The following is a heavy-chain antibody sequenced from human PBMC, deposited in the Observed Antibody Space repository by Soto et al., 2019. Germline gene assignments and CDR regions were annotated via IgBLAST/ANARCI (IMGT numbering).Heavy chain of an antibody. Sequence: CKGSGYTFTSYWIGWVRQMPGEGLEWMGVIYPSDSDIRYSPSFQGKVTISADKSITTAYLQWSSLKAADTAMYYCVRSGTSSGRFSDYWGQGTLVTVSS. CDR1: GYTFTSYW. J-gene: IGHJ4*02. CDR3: VRSGTSSGRFSDY. CDR2: IYPSDSDI. V-gene: IGHV5-51*01. D-gene: IGHD2-15*01.